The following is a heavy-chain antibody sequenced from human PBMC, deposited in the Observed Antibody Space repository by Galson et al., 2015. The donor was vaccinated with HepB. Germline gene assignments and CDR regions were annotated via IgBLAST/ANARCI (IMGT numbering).Heavy chain of an antibody. V-gene: IGHV3-23*01. J-gene: IGHJ4*02. Sequence: SLRLSCAASGFTFNTYAMTWVRQTPGKGLEWVSAISGSGGTYYADSVKGRFTISRDNSKNTLYLQMNSLRAEDTAVYYCAKTWGQDRYCSGGSCYLHYWGQGTLVTVSS. CDR1: GFTFNTYA. CDR2: ISGSGGT. CDR3: AKTWGQDRYCSGGSCYLHY. D-gene: IGHD2-15*01.